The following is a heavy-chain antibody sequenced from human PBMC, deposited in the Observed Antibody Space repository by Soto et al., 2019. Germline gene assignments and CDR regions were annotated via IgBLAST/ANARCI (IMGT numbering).Heavy chain of an antibody. Sequence: SETLSLTCTVSGGSISSSSYYWGWIRQHPGKGLEWIGYIYYSGSTYYNPSLKSRVTISVDTSKNQFSLKLSSVTAADTAVYYCAREGPLGYCSGGSCQRRGNWFDPWGQGTLVTVSS. J-gene: IGHJ5*02. CDR2: IYYSGST. V-gene: IGHV4-31*03. CDR1: GGSISSSSYY. D-gene: IGHD2-15*01. CDR3: AREGPLGYCSGGSCQRRGNWFDP.